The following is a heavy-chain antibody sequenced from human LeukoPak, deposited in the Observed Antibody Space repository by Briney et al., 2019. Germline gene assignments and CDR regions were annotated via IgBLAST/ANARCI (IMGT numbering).Heavy chain of an antibody. CDR1: GFTFSSYA. Sequence: GGSLRLSCAASGFTFSSYAMSWVRQAPGKGLEWVSAISGSGGSTYYADSVKGRFTISRDNAKKSLYLQMNSLSAEDTAVYYCAKDLTYSSSSWFDYWGQGTLVTVSS. V-gene: IGHV3-23*01. CDR2: ISGSGGST. D-gene: IGHD6-6*01. J-gene: IGHJ4*02. CDR3: AKDLTYSSSSWFDY.